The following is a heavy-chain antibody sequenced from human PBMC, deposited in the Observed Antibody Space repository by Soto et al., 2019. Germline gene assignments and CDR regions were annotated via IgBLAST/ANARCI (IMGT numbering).Heavy chain of an antibody. CDR2: IYWDDDK. V-gene: IGHV2-5*02. CDR1: GFSLSTSGVA. Sequence: QITLKESGPTLVKPTQTLTLTCTFSGFSLSTSGVAVGWIRHPPGKALEWLALIYWDDDKRYSPYRKSRVTITKDTSKNLVVLTMTNMDPVETATYYCSHFEYSRSNYWGQGTLVTVSS. CDR3: SHFEYSRSNY. J-gene: IGHJ4*02. D-gene: IGHD6-6*01.